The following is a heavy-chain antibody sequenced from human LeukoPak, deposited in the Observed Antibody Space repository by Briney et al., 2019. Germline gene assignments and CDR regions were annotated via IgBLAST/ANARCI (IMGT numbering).Heavy chain of an antibody. CDR2: ISYDGSNK. D-gene: IGHD2-2*01. CDR3: VREGLECSGSSCQRAAFDY. J-gene: IGHJ4*02. V-gene: IGHV3-30-3*01. CDR1: GFTFSSYA. Sequence: GGSLRLSCAASGFTFSSYAMHWVRQAPGKGLEWVAVISYDGSNKYCADSVKGRFTISRDNAKNTLYLQMNSLRDEDTAVYYCVREGLECSGSSCQRAAFDYWGQGTLVTVSS.